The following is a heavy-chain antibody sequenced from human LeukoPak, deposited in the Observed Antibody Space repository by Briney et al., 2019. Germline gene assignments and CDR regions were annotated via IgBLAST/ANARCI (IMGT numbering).Heavy chain of an antibody. Sequence: GSLRLSFAASGFTFSDYYVSWIRHAPGKGLEWVSYISSSGSTIYYADSVKGRFTISRDNAKNSLYLQMNSLRAEDTAVYYCAREQHYSSGLDYWGHGALVTVSS. CDR3: AREQHYSSGLDY. V-gene: IGHV3-11*01. CDR2: ISSSGSTI. J-gene: IGHJ4*01. CDR1: GFTFSDYY. D-gene: IGHD6-19*01.